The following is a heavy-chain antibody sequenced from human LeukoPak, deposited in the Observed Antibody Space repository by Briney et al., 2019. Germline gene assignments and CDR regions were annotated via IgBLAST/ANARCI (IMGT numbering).Heavy chain of an antibody. CDR3: ARGREGRYSGSYLDGPSAPYFDY. Sequence: SETLSLTCAVYGGSFSGYYWSWIRQPPGKGLEWIGEINHSGSTNYNPSLKSRVTISVDTSKNQFSLKLSSVTAADTAVYYCARGREGRYSGSYLDGPSAPYFDYWGQGTLVTVSS. V-gene: IGHV4-34*01. CDR1: GGSFSGYY. CDR2: INHSGST. J-gene: IGHJ4*02. D-gene: IGHD1-26*01.